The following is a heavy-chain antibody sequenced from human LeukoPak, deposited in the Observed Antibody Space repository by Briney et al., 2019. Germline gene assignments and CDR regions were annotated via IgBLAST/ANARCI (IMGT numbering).Heavy chain of an antibody. J-gene: IGHJ4*02. CDR2: ISWNSGSI. Sequence: SLRLSCAASGFTFDDYAMHWVRQAPGKGLEWVSGISWNSGSIGYADSVKGRFTISRDNAKNTLYLQMNSLRGEDTGVYYCARDRGGNEFDYWGQGTLVTVSS. V-gene: IGHV3-9*01. CDR1: GFTFDDYA. CDR3: ARDRGGNEFDY. D-gene: IGHD4-23*01.